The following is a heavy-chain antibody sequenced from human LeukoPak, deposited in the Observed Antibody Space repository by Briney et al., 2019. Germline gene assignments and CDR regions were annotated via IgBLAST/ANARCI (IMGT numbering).Heavy chain of an antibody. Sequence: GGSLRLSCAASGFTFSNAWMSWVRQAPGKGLEWVGRIKSKTDGGTTDYAAPVKGRFTISRDDSKNTLYLQMNSLKTEDTAVYYCTTRDDYDSSGPDYWGQGTLVTVSS. J-gene: IGHJ4*02. D-gene: IGHD3-22*01. CDR1: GFTFSNAW. V-gene: IGHV3-15*01. CDR3: TTRDDYDSSGPDY. CDR2: IKSKTDGGTT.